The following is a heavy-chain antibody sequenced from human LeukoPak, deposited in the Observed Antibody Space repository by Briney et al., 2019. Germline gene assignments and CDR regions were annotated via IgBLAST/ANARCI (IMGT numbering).Heavy chain of an antibody. CDR2: IYTSGST. Sequence: SETLSLTCTVSGGSISSYCWSWVRQPPGKGLEWIGNIYTSGSTAYNPSLKSRVTMSADTSKNQLSMELRFLTAADTAVYYCATSYDAKRAPYDLWGQGTLVTVSS. CDR1: GGSISSYC. V-gene: IGHV4-4*09. CDR3: ATSYDAKRAPYDL. D-gene: IGHD3-3*01. J-gene: IGHJ5*02.